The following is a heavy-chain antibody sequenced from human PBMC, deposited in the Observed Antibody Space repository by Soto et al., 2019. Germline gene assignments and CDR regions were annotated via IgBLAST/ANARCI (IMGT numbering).Heavy chain of an antibody. Sequence: ASVKVSCKASGYTFTGYYIHWVRQAPGQGLEWIGWINPKSGGTHYAQNFQGWVSMARDTSISTAYMELSRLKSDDTAVYYCARGYCSGTSCYAANYYYYMDVWGTGTTVTVSS. CDR3: ARGYCSGTSCYAANYYYYMDV. V-gene: IGHV1-2*04. J-gene: IGHJ6*03. D-gene: IGHD2-2*01. CDR1: GYTFTGYY. CDR2: INPKSGGT.